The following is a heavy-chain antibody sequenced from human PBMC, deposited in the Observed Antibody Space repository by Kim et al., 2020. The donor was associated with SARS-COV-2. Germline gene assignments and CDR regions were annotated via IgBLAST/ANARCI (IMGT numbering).Heavy chain of an antibody. D-gene: IGHD3-16*01. CDR3: ARIGDWDDYVWRSP. CDR2: MNPNSGNT. CDR1: GYTFTSYD. J-gene: IGHJ5*02. Sequence: ASVKVSCKASGYTFTSYDINWVRQATGQGLEWMGWMNPNSGNTGYAQKFQGRVTMTRNTSVSTAYMELSSLRSEDTAVYYCARIGDWDDYVWRSPWGQGTLVAVSS. V-gene: IGHV1-8*01.